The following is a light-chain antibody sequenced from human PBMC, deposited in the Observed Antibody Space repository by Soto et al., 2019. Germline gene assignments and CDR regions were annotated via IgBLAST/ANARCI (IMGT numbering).Light chain of an antibody. CDR1: SSDVGGYNY. CDR3: SSYTSSSTLV. V-gene: IGLV2-14*01. J-gene: IGLJ1*01. Sequence: QSALTQPASVSGSPGQSITISCTGTSSDVGGYNYVSWYQQHPGKAPKLMIYEVSNRPSGVSNRFSGSKSGNTASLTISGRQAEGEADYCCSSYTSSSTLVFGTGTKRTVL. CDR2: EVS.